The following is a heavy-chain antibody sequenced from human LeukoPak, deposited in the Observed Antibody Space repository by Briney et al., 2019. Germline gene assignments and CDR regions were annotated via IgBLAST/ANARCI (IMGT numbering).Heavy chain of an antibody. Sequence: ASVKVACKASGYTFPSYVFNWVRQDTGQGLDWMGWMNPNSGNTDYAQKFQGRVTMTRNTAINTAYMELSSLTSEDTAVYDCAREVPTSGFDYWGQGTLVTVSS. D-gene: IGHD1-1*01. CDR1: GYTFPSYV. V-gene: IGHV1-8*01. J-gene: IGHJ4*02. CDR2: MNPNSGNT. CDR3: AREVPTSGFDY.